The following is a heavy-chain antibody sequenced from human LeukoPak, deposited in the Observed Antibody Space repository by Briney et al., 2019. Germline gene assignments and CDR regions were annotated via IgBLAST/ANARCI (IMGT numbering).Heavy chain of an antibody. CDR3: ARLASGSSGQSFDF. Sequence: GGSLRLSCAASGFTFSSYAMHWVRQAPGKGLEWVAVISYDGSNKYYADSVKGRFTISRDNSKRTLYLQMNDLRADDTAIYYCARLASGSSGQSFDFWGQGTLVTVSS. V-gene: IGHV3-30*04. D-gene: IGHD6-19*01. CDR1: GFTFSSYA. J-gene: IGHJ4*02. CDR2: ISYDGSNK.